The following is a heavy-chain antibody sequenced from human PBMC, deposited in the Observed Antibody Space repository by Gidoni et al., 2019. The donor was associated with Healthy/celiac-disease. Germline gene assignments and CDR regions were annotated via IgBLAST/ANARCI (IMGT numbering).Heavy chain of an antibody. V-gene: IGHV3-21*01. Sequence: EVQLVESGGGLVKPGGSLRLSCAASGFTFSSYSMNWVRQVPGKGLEWVASISSSSSYIYYADSVKGRFTISRDNAKNSLYLQMNSLRAEDTAVYYCASTLGDYNYYYGMDVWGQGTTVTVSS. D-gene: IGHD2-21*02. CDR2: ISSSSSYI. CDR3: ASTLGDYNYYYGMDV. CDR1: GFTFSSYS. J-gene: IGHJ6*02.